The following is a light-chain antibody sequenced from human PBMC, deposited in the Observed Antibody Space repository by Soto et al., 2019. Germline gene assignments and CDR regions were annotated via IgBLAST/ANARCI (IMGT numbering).Light chain of an antibody. Sequence: QSALTQPPSASGSPGQSVTISCTGTSSDVGSYNLVSWHQQHPGKAPKVMIYGVSQRPSGVPDRFSGSKSGNTASLTVSGLQAEDEADYYCSSDAGSSVVFGAGPKLTVL. CDR3: SSDAGSSVV. CDR1: SSDVGSYNL. CDR2: GVS. J-gene: IGLJ2*01. V-gene: IGLV2-8*01.